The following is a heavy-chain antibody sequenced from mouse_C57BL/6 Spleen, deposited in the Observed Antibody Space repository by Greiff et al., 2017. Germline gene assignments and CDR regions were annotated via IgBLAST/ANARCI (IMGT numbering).Heavy chain of an antibody. V-gene: IGHV5-4*03. Sequence: DVKLVESGGGLVKPGGSLKLSCAASGFTFSSYAMSWVRQTPEKRLEWVATISDGGSYTYYPDNVKGRFTISRDNAKNNLYLQMSHLKSEDTAMYYCARSGLGRYFDVWGTGTTVTVSS. CDR2: ISDGGSYT. J-gene: IGHJ1*03. CDR1: GFTFSSYA. D-gene: IGHD4-1*01. CDR3: ARSGLGRYFDV.